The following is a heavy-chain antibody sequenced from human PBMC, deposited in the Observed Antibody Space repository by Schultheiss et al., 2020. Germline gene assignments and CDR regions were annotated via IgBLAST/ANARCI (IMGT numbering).Heavy chain of an antibody. J-gene: IGHJ4*02. CDR3: ARAGNYAFPH. V-gene: IGHV4-59*02. D-gene: IGHD4-11*01. CDR1: GFSVSDYY. Sequence: SETLSLTCSVSGFSVSDYYWTWIRQSPGEGLEWIGYISDTGIPNYNPSLERRVTISVDTSANQFSLRLASVTAADTAVYYCARAGNYAFPHWGRGALVTVSS. CDR2: ISDTGIP.